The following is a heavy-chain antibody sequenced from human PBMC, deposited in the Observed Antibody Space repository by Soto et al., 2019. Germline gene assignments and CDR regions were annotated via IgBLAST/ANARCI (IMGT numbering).Heavy chain of an antibody. CDR2: ISAYNGNT. V-gene: IGHV1-18*01. CDR1: GYTFTSYG. CDR3: ARTKTYYDYIWGSYRPDAFDI. J-gene: IGHJ3*02. Sequence: ASVKVSCKASGYTFTSYGISWVRQAPGQGLEWMGRISAYNGNTNYAQKLQGRVTMTTDTSTSTAYMELRSLRSDDTAVYYCARTKTYYDYIWGSYRPDAFDIWGQGTMVTVSS. D-gene: IGHD3-16*02.